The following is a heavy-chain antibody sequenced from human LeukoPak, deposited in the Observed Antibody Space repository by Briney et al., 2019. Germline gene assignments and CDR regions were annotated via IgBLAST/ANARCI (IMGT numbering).Heavy chain of an antibody. V-gene: IGHV1-69*05. J-gene: IGHJ4*02. D-gene: IGHD1-20*01. CDR1: GGTFSSYA. CDR2: FIPIFGTA. Sequence: SVKVSCKASGGTFSSYAISLVRQAPGQGLQWMGRFIPIFGTASYAQKFQGRVSITTDESTSTAYMQLSSLRSEDTAVYYCARDLGITGTYDNYCFDYWGQGTLVTVSS. CDR3: ARDLGITGTYDNYCFDY.